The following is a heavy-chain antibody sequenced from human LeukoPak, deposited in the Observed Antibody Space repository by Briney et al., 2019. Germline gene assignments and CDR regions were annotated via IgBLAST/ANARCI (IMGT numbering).Heavy chain of an antibody. CDR1: GGSISSSSYY. J-gene: IGHJ4*02. D-gene: IGHD3-9*01. Sequence: SETLSLTCTVSGGSISSSSYYWGWIRQPPGKGLEWIGSIYYSGSTYYNPSLKSRVTISVDTSKNQFSLKLSSVTAADTAVYYCASRPFLTGYWAPREDYWGQGTLVTVSS. CDR2: IYYSGST. CDR3: ASRPFLTGYWAPREDY. V-gene: IGHV4-39*01.